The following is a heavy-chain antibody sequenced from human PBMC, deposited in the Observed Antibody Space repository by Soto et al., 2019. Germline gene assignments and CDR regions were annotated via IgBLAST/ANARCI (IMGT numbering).Heavy chain of an antibody. V-gene: IGHV1-69*12. D-gene: IGHD2-15*01. CDR2: IIPIFGTA. J-gene: IGHJ6*01. CDR3: ARRYCSGGSCYYYGMDV. CDR1: GGTFSTYA. Sequence: QVQLVQSGAEVKKPGSSVKVSCKASGGTFSTYAISWVRQAPGQGLECMGGIIPIFGTANYAQKFQGRVTITADESTSTAYMELSSLRSEDTAVYYCARRYCSGGSCYYYGMDVWGQGTTVTVSS.